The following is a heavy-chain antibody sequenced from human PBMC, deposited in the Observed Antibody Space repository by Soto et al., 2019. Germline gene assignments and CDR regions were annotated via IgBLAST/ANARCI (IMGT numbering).Heavy chain of an antibody. CDR1: GFTFSSYW. Sequence: EVQLVESGGGLVQPGGSLRLSCAASGFTFSSYWMSWVRQAPGKGLEWVANIKQDGSEKYYVDSVKGRFTISRDNAKNSLYLQMNSLRAEDTAVYYCARGLYIWGSYRSDAFDIWGQGTMVTVSS. CDR2: IKQDGSEK. D-gene: IGHD3-16*02. V-gene: IGHV3-7*01. J-gene: IGHJ3*02. CDR3: ARGLYIWGSYRSDAFDI.